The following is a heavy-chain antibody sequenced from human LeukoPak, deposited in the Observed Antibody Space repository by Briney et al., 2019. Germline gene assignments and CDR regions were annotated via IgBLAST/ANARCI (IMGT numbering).Heavy chain of an antibody. J-gene: IGHJ6*03. CDR1: GFTFSSYG. Sequence: GGSLRLSCAASGFTFSSYGMHWVRQAPGKGLEWVAFIRYDGSNKYYADSVKGRFTISRDNSKNTLYLQMNSLRAEDTAVYYRAKDQLLLFDYYYMDVWGKGTTVTVSS. CDR3: AKDQLLLFDYYYMDV. V-gene: IGHV3-30*02. D-gene: IGHD2-2*01. CDR2: IRYDGSNK.